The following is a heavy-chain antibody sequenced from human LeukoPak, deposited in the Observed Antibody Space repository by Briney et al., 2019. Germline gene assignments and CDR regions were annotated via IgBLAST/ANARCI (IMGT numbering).Heavy chain of an antibody. CDR1: GLNVSASW. J-gene: IGHJ4*02. D-gene: IGHD3-9*01. Sequence: PGGSLRLSCAASGLNVSASWMNWVRQAPGKGLGWVASMNSYGTEEWYADSVRGRFNISRDSAKNSVYLQMDSLRAEDTAVYYCARDQRPDYEILIGFYHFDYWGQGTLVTVSS. CDR2: MNSYGTEE. V-gene: IGHV3-7*01. CDR3: ARDQRPDYEILIGFYHFDY.